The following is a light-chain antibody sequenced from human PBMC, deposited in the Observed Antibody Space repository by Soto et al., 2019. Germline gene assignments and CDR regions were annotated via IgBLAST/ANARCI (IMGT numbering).Light chain of an antibody. V-gene: IGLV2-14*03. CDR3: SSFTSSDTLVV. CDR1: SSDVGGYNF. J-gene: IGLJ2*01. CDR2: DVS. Sequence: QSVLTQPASVSGSPGQSITISCPGTSSDVGGYNFVSWYQHHPAKAPKLMIYDVSNRPSGVSNRFSGSKSGNTASLTISGLQAEDEAHYYCSSFTSSDTLVVFGGGTKLTVL.